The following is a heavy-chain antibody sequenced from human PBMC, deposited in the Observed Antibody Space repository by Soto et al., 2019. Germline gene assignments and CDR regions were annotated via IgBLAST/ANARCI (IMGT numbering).Heavy chain of an antibody. J-gene: IGHJ4*02. D-gene: IGHD5-12*01. V-gene: IGHV4-30-2*01. CDR3: ARDSRLGYRFFDN. CDR2: IYHGGST. Sequence: QLQLQESGSGLVKPSQTLSLTCDVSGDSISIGGYSWNWLRQPPGKGLQWIGYIYHGGSTYYNPSLKSRVIISVDRSKNHFSLNLTSVTAADTAVYYCARDSRLGYRFFDNWGQGILVTVSS. CDR1: GDSISIGGYS.